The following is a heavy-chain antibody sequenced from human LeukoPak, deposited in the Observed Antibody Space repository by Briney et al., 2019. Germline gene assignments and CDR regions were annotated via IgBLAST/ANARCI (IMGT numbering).Heavy chain of an antibody. CDR2: IGISSGNT. Sequence: GGSLRLSCAASGFTFSDYSMNWVRQAPGKGLEWISYIGISSGNTKCADSVKGRFTISGDSAKSSLYLQMNSLRVEDTAVYYCARDHNYAFDNWGQGTLVTVSS. CDR3: ARDHNYAFDN. D-gene: IGHD1-1*01. CDR1: GFTFSDYS. V-gene: IGHV3-48*04. J-gene: IGHJ4*02.